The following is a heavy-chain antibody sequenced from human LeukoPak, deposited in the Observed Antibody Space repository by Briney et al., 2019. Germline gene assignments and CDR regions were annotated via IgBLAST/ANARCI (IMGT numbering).Heavy chain of an antibody. V-gene: IGHV3-66*01. J-gene: IGHJ6*02. CDR3: TREREPWGMDV. CDR1: GIRVSTLY. D-gene: IGHD1-26*01. CDR2: IYRDGQT. Sequence: GGSLRLSCVASGIRVSTLYMSWVRQAPGKGLEWVSLIYRDGQTYYADSVRGRFTISRDNSKNTVFLPMNNVRVDDTGVYYCTREREPWGMDVWGQGTTVIVSS.